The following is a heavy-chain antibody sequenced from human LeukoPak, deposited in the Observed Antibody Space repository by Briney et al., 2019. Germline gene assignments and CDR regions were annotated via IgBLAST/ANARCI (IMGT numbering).Heavy chain of an antibody. Sequence: PSETLSLTCTVSGGSISNYYWTWICQPADRGLEYIGRIFARGSTKYNPSLNPSHKSRVTMSTDTSENQVSLRLTSVTAADTAMYYCARVVVPSGGHKWFDPWGQGILVTVSS. CDR1: GGSISNYY. D-gene: IGHD2-15*01. J-gene: IGHJ5*02. CDR2: IFARGST. V-gene: IGHV4-4*07. CDR3: ARVVVPSGGHKWFDP.